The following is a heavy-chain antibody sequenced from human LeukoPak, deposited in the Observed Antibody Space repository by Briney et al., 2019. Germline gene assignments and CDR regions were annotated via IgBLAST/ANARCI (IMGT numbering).Heavy chain of an antibody. CDR2: ISWNSGSI. V-gene: IGHV3-9*03. Sequence: GGSLRLSCAASGFTFDDYAMHWVRQAPGKGLEWVSGISWNSGSIGYADSVKGRFTISRDNAKNSLYLQMNSLRAEDMALYYCAKGRFLEWSLFDYRGQGTLVTVSS. D-gene: IGHD3-3*01. CDR1: GFTFDDYA. J-gene: IGHJ4*02. CDR3: AKGRFLEWSLFDY.